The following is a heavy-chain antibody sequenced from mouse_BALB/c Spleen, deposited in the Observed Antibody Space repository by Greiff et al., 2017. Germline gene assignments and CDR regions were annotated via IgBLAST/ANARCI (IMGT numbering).Heavy chain of an antibody. CDR1: GYSITSDYA. V-gene: IGHV3-2*02. D-gene: IGHD1-1*01. Sequence: ESGPGLVKPSQSLSLTCTVTGYSITSDYAWNWIRQFPGNKLEWMGYISYSGSTSYNPSLKSRISITRDTSKNQFFLQLNSVTTEDTATYYCARSDYYYFDYWGQGTTLTVSS. CDR2: ISYSGST. CDR3: ARSDYYYFDY. J-gene: IGHJ2*01.